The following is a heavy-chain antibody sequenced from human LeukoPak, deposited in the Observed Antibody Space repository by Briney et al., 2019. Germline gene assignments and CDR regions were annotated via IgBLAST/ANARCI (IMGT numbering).Heavy chain of an antibody. V-gene: IGHV4-59*01. CDR3: ARGELVRFGYYSDT. Sequence: SETLSLACSVSGGSITTYYWSWIRQPPGKGLEWIGYSFYSGSTNYNPSLKSRVTISVDTSKNQLSLKLTSVSAADTAVYFCARGELVRFGYYSDTGAREPWSPSPQ. CDR1: GGSITTYY. CDR2: SFYSGST. D-gene: IGHD6-13*01. J-gene: IGHJ4*02.